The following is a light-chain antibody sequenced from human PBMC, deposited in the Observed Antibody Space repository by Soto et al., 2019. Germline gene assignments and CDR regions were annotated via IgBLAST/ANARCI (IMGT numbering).Light chain of an antibody. CDR1: SSNIGSNY. CDR3: AAWDDSLSGQEV. V-gene: IGLV1-47*01. Sequence: QSVLTQPPSASGTPGQRVTISCSGTSSNIGSNYVYWYQQLPGTAPKLLIYRNNQRPSGVPDRFSSSKSGTSASLAISGLRSEDEADYYCAAWDDSLSGQEVFGGGTKLTVL. J-gene: IGLJ2*01. CDR2: RNN.